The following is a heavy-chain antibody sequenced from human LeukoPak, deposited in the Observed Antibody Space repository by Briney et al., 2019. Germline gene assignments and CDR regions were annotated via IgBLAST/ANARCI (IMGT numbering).Heavy chain of an antibody. D-gene: IGHD3-22*01. CDR1: GYTLTELS. Sequence: ASVKVSCKVSGYTLTELSMHWVRQAPGKGLEWMGGFDPEDGETIYAQKFQGRVTITADESTSTAYMELSSLRSEDTAVYYCARVSIVGANFDYWGQGTLVTVSS. CDR3: ARVSIVGANFDY. CDR2: FDPEDGET. J-gene: IGHJ4*02. V-gene: IGHV1-24*01.